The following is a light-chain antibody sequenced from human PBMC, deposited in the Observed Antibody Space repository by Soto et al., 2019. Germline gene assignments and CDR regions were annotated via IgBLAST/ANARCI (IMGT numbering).Light chain of an antibody. J-gene: IGLJ1*01. V-gene: IGLV2-8*01. CDR3: SSYAGSNNFPYV. CDR1: NRDVGGYNY. Sequence: VLTHAPSAGGSPSQAAATSCTGNNRDVGGYNYVSWYQQHPGKAPKLMIYEVSKRPSGVPDRFSGSKSGNTASLTVSGLQAEDEADYYCSSYAGSNNFPYVFGTGTKVTVL. CDR2: EVS.